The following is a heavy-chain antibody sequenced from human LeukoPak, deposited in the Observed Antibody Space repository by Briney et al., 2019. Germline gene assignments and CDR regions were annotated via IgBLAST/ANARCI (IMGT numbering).Heavy chain of an antibody. CDR3: VSNSSSSPWFDP. D-gene: IGHD6-6*01. Sequence: SETLSLTCTVSGGSSRSYTHYWGWIRQPPGKGLEWIATVYYTGGTYYNPSLKSRVTISIDTSRNHFSLKLTSVIAADTAMYYCVSNSSSSPWFDPWGQGTLVTVSS. CDR1: GGSSRSYTHY. V-gene: IGHV4-39*02. CDR2: VYYTGGT. J-gene: IGHJ5*02.